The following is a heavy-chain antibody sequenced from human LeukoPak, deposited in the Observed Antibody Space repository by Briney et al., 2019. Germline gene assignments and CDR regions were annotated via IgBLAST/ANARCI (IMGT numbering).Heavy chain of an antibody. D-gene: IGHD3-22*01. CDR1: GGSFSGYY. V-gene: IGHV4-34*01. CDR2: INHSGST. CDR3: VTYYFDSSGPKKNY. Sequence: SETLSLTCAVYGGSFSGYYWSWIRQPPGKGLEWIGEINHSGSTNYNPSLKSRVTISVDTSKKQFSLRLSSVTAADTAVYYCVTYYFDSSGPKKNYWGQGTLVTVSS. J-gene: IGHJ4*02.